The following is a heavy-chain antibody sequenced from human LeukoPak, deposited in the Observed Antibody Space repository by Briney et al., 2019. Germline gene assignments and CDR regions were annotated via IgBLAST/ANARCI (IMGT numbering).Heavy chain of an antibody. J-gene: IGHJ4*02. Sequence: SETLSLTCTVSGGSISSSSYYWGWLRQPPGKGLEWIGSIYYSGSTYYNPSLKSRVTISVDTSKNQFSLKLSSVTAADTAVYYCARLKDFWSGYPDYWGQGTLVTVSS. CDR3: ARLKDFWSGYPDY. CDR1: GGSISSSSYY. V-gene: IGHV4-39*01. D-gene: IGHD3-3*01. CDR2: IYYSGST.